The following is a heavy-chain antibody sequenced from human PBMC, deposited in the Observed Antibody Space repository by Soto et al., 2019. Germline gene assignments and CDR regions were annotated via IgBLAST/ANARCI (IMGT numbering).Heavy chain of an antibody. CDR3: ARQASGYYYGWFDP. D-gene: IGHD3-22*01. Sequence: QLLLQESGPGLVKPSETLSLTCTVSGGSILDSTYYWAWIRQSPGKGLEWIGTIFYSGGTFYTPSFKSRDTMSVDTSNKHFALKLSSVTAAVTAVYYCARQASGYYYGWFDPWSQGTLVTVSS. V-gene: IGHV4-39*01. CDR1: GGSILDSTYY. J-gene: IGHJ5*02. CDR2: IFYSGGT.